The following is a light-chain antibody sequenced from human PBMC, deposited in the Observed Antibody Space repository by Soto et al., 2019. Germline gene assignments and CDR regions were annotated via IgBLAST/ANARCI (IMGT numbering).Light chain of an antibody. CDR1: QGIGTD. J-gene: IGKJ2*01. CDR3: LQDYGYPQT. CDR2: AAS. Sequence: IQMTQSPSSLSASVGDRVTITCRASQGIGTDLGWYQQKPGKAPNLLISAASSLQSGVPSRFSGSGSGTDFTLTISSLQPEDFATYYCLQDYGYPQTFGQGTNLEIK. V-gene: IGKV1-6*01.